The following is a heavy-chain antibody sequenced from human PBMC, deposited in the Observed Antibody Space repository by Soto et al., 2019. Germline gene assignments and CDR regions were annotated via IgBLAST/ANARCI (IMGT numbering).Heavy chain of an antibody. CDR1: GGSISSYY. Sequence: PSETLSLTCTVSGGSISSYYWSWIRQPPGKGLEWIGYIYYSGSTNYNPYLKSRVTISVDTSKNQFSLMLSSVTAADTAVYYCARGSSYDILTGYSTPGPFDYWGQGTLVTVSS. CDR3: ARGSSYDILTGYSTPGPFDY. D-gene: IGHD3-9*01. CDR2: IYYSGST. J-gene: IGHJ4*02. V-gene: IGHV4-59*01.